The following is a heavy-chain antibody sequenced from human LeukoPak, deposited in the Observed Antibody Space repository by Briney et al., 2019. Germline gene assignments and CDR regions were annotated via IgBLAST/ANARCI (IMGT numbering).Heavy chain of an antibody. CDR3: SEGYFEPFDH. CDR1: GASVTTSH. D-gene: IGHD2/OR15-2a*01. J-gene: IGHJ4*02. V-gene: IGHV4-59*02. CDR2: LSYTGKT. Sequence: PSETLSLTCVVSGASVTTSHWNRIRQVPGKGLEWIGCLSYTGKTDYNPSLTSRVTISLDASKNQVFLKLTSLTAADTAVYYCSEGYFEPFDHWGQGILVTVSS.